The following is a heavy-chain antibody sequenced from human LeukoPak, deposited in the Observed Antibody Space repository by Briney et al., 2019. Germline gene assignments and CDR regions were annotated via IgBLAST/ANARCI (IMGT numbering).Heavy chain of an antibody. CDR1: GGSISSSSYY. J-gene: IGHJ6*03. D-gene: IGHD2-2*01. CDR3: ARERGYCSSTSCYSYYYYYMDV. Sequence: SETLSLTCTVSGGSISSSSYYWGWIRQPPGKGLEWIGSIYYSGSTYYSPSLKSRVTISVDTSKNQFSLKLSSVTAADTAVYYCARERGYCSSTSCYSYYYYYMDVWGKGTTVTVSS. V-gene: IGHV4-39*07. CDR2: IYYSGST.